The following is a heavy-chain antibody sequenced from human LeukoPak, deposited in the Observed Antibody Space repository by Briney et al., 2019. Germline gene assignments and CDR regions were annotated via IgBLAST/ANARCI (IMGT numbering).Heavy chain of an antibody. J-gene: IGHJ4*02. V-gene: IGHV3-21*01. Sequence: GGSLRLSCAASGFTFSPYNMNWVRQAPGKGLEWVSAISSSSSYIYYADSVKGRFTISRDNAKNLLFLQINSLRVEDTAVYYCARETPRRGETRDGYRWGQGTVVTVSS. CDR2: ISSSSSYI. D-gene: IGHD5-24*01. CDR3: ARETPRRGETRDGYR. CDR1: GFTFSPYN.